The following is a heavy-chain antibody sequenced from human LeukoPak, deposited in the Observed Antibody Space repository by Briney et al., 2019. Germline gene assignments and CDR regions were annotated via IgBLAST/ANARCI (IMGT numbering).Heavy chain of an antibody. D-gene: IGHD2/OR15-2a*01. CDR2: ISGSDGST. CDR1: GFTFSSYA. CDR3: AKDSAKKYDDY. V-gene: IGHV3-23*01. Sequence: GGSLRLSCAASGFTFSSYAMSWVRQAPGKGLEWVSAISGSDGSTNYADSVKGRFTISRENSKNTLYLQMNSLRAEDTAVYYCAKDSAKKYDDYWGQGTLVTVSS. J-gene: IGHJ4*02.